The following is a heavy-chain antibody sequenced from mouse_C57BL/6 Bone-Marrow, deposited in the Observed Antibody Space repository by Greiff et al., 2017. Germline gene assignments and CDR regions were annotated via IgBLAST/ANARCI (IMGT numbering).Heavy chain of an antibody. CDR3: ARVLEWYFDV. Sequence: QVQLQQPGAGLVRPGSSVKLSCKASGYTFTSYWMHWVKQRPIQGLEWIGNIDPSDSETHYNQKFKDKATLTVDKSSSTAYMQLSSLTSEDSAIYYCARVLEWYFDVWGTGTTVTVSS. CDR1: GYTFTSYW. CDR2: IDPSDSET. V-gene: IGHV1-52*01. J-gene: IGHJ1*03.